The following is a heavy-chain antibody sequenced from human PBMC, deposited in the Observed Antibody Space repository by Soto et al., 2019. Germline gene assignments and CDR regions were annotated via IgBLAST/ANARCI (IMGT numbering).Heavy chain of an antibody. CDR3: VRNSHGDD. D-gene: IGHD1-26*01. CDR2: IDGDGSNI. CDR1: GFSFSNNW. J-gene: IGHJ4*02. V-gene: IGHV3-74*01. Sequence: EVQLVESGGGLVQPGGSPRLSCAASGFSFSNNWMHWVRQAPGKGLVWVARIDGDGSNIGYSASVRGRFTISRDNAKSTLYLQMNSLRGDDTALYYCVRNSHGDDWGQGTLVTVSP.